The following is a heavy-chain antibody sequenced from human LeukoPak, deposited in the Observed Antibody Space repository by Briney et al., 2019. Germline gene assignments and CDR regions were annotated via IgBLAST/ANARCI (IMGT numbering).Heavy chain of an antibody. V-gene: IGHV4-30-4*01. CDR3: ARENYDILTGYLD. J-gene: IGHJ4*02. CDR1: GGSISSGDYY. Sequence: PSQTLSLTCTVSGGSISSGDYYWSWIRQPPGKGLEWIGYIYYSGSTYYNPSLKSRVTISVDTSKNQFSLKLSSVTAADTAVYYCARENYDILTGYLDWGQGTLVTVSS. CDR2: IYYSGST. D-gene: IGHD3-9*01.